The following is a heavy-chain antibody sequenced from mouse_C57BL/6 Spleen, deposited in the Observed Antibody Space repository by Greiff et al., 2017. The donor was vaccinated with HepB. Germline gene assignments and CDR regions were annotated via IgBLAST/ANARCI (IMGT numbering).Heavy chain of an antibody. V-gene: IGHV3-6*01. CDR2: ISYDGSN. Sequence: EVKLQESGPGLVKPSQSLSLTCSVTGYSITSGYYWNWIRQFPGNKLEWMGYISYDGSNNYNPSLKNRISITRDTSKNQFFLKLNSVTTEDTATYYCARGGGWAYAMDYWGQGTSVTVSS. J-gene: IGHJ4*01. CDR1: GYSITSGYY. D-gene: IGHD2-3*01. CDR3: ARGGGWAYAMDY.